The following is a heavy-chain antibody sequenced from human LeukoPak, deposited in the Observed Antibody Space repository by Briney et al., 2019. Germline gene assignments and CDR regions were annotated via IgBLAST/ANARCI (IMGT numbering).Heavy chain of an antibody. CDR2: IYHSGST. CDR1: GFTFTSYSM. V-gene: IGHV4-4*02. Sequence: GSLRLSCAASGFTFTSYSMNWVRQPPGKGLEWIGEIYHSGSTNYNPSLKSRVTISVDKSKNQFSLKLSSVTAADTAVYYCARSTSSGWYFGYWGQGTLVTVSS. J-gene: IGHJ4*02. CDR3: ARSTSSGWYFGY. D-gene: IGHD6-19*01.